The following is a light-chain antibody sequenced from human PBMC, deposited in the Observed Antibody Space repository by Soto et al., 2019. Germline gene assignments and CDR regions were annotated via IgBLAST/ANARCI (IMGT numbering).Light chain of an antibody. J-gene: IGKJ2*01. V-gene: IGKV3-20*01. CDR1: QSVSSSY. CDR3: QQYGTSPMYT. Sequence: EIVLTQSPGTLSLSPGERATLSCRASQSVSSSYLAWYQQTPGQAPRLLIYGASSRATGIPDRFSGSGSGTEFTLTISRLEPEYFAVYYCQQYGTSPMYTFGQGTKLEIK. CDR2: GAS.